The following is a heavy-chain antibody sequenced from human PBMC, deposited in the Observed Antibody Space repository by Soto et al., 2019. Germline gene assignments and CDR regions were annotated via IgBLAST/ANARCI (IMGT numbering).Heavy chain of an antibody. CDR1: GFTFTRYS. D-gene: IGHD3-3*01. Sequence: LRLSCAASGFTFTRYSMNWVRQAPGKGLEWVSSISSSSSYIYYADSVKGRFTISRDNAKNSLYLQMNSLRAEDTAVYYCARDISITIFGVVSDDAFDIWGQGTMVTVSS. J-gene: IGHJ3*02. V-gene: IGHV3-21*01. CDR3: ARDISITIFGVVSDDAFDI. CDR2: ISSSSSYI.